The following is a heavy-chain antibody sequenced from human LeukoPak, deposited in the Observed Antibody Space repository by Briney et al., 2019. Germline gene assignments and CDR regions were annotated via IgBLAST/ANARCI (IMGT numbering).Heavy chain of an antibody. J-gene: IGHJ4*02. CDR1: GFTFSSYG. D-gene: IGHD3-9*01. V-gene: IGHV3-30*02. CDR2: IRYDGSNK. Sequence: PGGSLRLSCAASGFTFSSYGMHWVRQAPGKGLEWVAFIRYDGSNKYYADSVKGRFTIPRDNSKNTLYLQMNSLRAEDTAVYYCAKSDYDILTGENYYFDYWGQGTLVTVSS. CDR3: AKSDYDILTGENYYFDY.